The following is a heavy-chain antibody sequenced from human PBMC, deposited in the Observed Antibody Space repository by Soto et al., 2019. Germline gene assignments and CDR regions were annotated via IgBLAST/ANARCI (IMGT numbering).Heavy chain of an antibody. Sequence: QVQLQESGPGLVKPSQTLSLTCTVSGGSISSGGYHWSWIRQHPGKGLEWIGYIYYSGSTYYNPSLKSRVTISVDTSKNQFSLKLNSVTAADTAVYYCARSHSAAGTDYWGQGTLVTVSS. V-gene: IGHV4-31*03. J-gene: IGHJ4*02. CDR2: IYYSGST. CDR1: GGSISSGGYH. CDR3: ARSHSAAGTDY. D-gene: IGHD6-13*01.